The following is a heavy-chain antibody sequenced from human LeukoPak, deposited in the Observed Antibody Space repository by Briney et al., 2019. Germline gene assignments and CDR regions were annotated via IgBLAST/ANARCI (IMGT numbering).Heavy chain of an antibody. Sequence: SGGSLRLSCAASGFTFSSYAMSWVRQAPGKGLEWVSTISGSGGRTYYADSVKGRFTISRDNSKNTVYLQLNSLRADDTAVYYCAKEGMLIKTLHWGQGTLVTVSS. D-gene: IGHD3-16*01. CDR2: ISGSGGRT. J-gene: IGHJ4*02. V-gene: IGHV3-23*01. CDR1: GFTFSSYA. CDR3: AKEGMLIKTLH.